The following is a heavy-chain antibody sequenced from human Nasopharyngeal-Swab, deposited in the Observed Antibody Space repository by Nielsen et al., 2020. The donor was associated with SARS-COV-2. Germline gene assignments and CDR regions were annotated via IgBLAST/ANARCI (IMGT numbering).Heavy chain of an antibody. Sequence: SETLSLTCAVSGGSISSSNWWSWVRQPPGKGLEWFGEIYHSGSTNYNPSLKSRVTISVDKSKNQFSLKLSSVTAADTAVYYCARDHTAGTGYYYGMDVWGQGTTVTVSS. CDR1: GGSISSSNW. J-gene: IGHJ6*02. D-gene: IGHD6-19*01. CDR2: IYHSGST. V-gene: IGHV4-4*02. CDR3: ARDHTAGTGYYYGMDV.